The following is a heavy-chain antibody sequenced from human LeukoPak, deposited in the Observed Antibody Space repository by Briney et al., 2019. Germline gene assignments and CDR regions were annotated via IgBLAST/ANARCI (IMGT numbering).Heavy chain of an antibody. V-gene: IGHV3-74*01. J-gene: IGHJ4*02. CDR2: INGDGSST. CDR1: GFTFSSYW. Sequence: GVSLRLSCAASGFTFSSYWMHWVRHAPGKGLVWVSRINGDGSSTSYADSVKGRFTISRDNAKNTLYLQMNSLRAEDTAVYYCATPPTIHGYWGQGTLVTVSS. D-gene: IGHD2-2*02. CDR3: ATPPTIHGY.